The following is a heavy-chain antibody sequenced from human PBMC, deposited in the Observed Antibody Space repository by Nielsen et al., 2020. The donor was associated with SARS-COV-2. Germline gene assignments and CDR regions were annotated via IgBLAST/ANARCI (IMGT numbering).Heavy chain of an antibody. J-gene: IGHJ3*02. CDR2: IKQDGSEK. D-gene: IGHD3-22*01. CDR3: AKDGYYDSSGSI. V-gene: IGHV3-7*03. CDR1: GFTFSSYW. Sequence: GESLKISCAASGFTFSSYWMSWVRQAPGKGLEWVANIKQDGSEKYYADSVKGRFTISRDNAKNSLYLQMNSLRAEDTALYYCAKDGYYDSSGSIWGQGTMVTVSS.